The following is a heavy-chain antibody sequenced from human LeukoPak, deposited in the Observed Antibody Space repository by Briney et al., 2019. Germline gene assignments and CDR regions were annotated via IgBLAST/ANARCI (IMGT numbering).Heavy chain of an antibody. Sequence: GGSLRLSCAASGLTFSSYAMSWVRQAPGKGLEWVSAISGSGGSTYYADSVKGRFTISRDNSKNTLYLQMNSLRAEDTAVYYCAKDYVVVAARLFASFDYWGQGTLVTVSS. J-gene: IGHJ4*02. D-gene: IGHD2-15*01. CDR1: GLTFSSYA. CDR2: ISGSGGST. CDR3: AKDYVVVAARLFASFDY. V-gene: IGHV3-23*01.